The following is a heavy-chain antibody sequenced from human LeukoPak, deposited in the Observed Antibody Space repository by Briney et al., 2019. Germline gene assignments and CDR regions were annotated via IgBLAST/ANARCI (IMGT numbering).Heavy chain of an antibody. CDR2: ISAYNGNT. CDR3: ARARLPPRYCSGGSCYRDGIFPYYYYYMDV. D-gene: IGHD2-15*01. Sequence: ASVKVSCKASGYTFTSYGISWVRQAPGQGLEWMGWISAYNGNTNYAQKLQGRVTMTTDTSTSTAYMELSSLRSEDTAVYYCARARLPPRYCSGGSCYRDGIFPYYYYYMDVWGKGTTVTVSS. CDR1: GYTFTSYG. V-gene: IGHV1-18*01. J-gene: IGHJ6*03.